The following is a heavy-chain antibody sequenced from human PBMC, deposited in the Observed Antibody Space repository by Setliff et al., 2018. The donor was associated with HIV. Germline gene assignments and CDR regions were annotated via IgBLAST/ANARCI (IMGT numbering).Heavy chain of an antibody. CDR3: ARAYNVYDYRFDSSGYDY. J-gene: IGHJ4*02. V-gene: IGHV3-9*01. D-gene: IGHD3-22*01. CDR2: VSWNSGSGSV. Sequence: GGPLRLSCAASGFTFDDYAMYWVRQTPGKGLEWVSSVSWNSGSGSVDYADSVTGRFIASTDNAKNSLFLEMNSLKAEDTAVYYCARAYNVYDYRFDSSGYDYWGQGTLVTVSS. CDR1: GFTFDDYA.